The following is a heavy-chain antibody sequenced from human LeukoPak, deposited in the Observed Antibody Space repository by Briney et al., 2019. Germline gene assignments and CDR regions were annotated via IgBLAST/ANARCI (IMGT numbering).Heavy chain of an antibody. CDR2: ISGSGGTT. Sequence: SGESLRLSCAASGFTFSNSAMSWVRQAAGKGLEWVSAISGSGGTTHYADSVKGRFTISRDNSKNTLYLQMSSLRAEDTAVYYCAKCAWFGDAPGGDYWGQGILVTVSS. V-gene: IGHV3-23*01. J-gene: IGHJ4*02. CDR3: AKCAWFGDAPGGDY. CDR1: GFTFSNSA. D-gene: IGHD3-10*01.